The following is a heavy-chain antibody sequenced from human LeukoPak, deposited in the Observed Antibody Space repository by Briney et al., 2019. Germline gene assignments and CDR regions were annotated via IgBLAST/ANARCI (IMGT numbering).Heavy chain of an antibody. CDR1: GFTFRNYW. CDR2: IKQDGSQK. V-gene: IGHV3-7*05. Sequence: GGSLRLSCATSGFTFRNYWMSWVRQAPGKGLQWVANIKQDGSQKYYVDSVKGRFTISRDNAKNSLFLQMDSLRVEDTAVYYCAKVIAARPAWGQGILATVSS. D-gene: IGHD6-6*01. J-gene: IGHJ5*02. CDR3: AKVIAARPA.